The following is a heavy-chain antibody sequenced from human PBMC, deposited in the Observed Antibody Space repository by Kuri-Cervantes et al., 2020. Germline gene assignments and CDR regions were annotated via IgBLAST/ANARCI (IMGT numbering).Heavy chain of an antibody. J-gene: IGHJ4*02. Sequence: GGSLRLSCAASGFTFSGQNMNWVRQAPGKGLEWVAVISYDGSNKYYADSVKGRFTISRDNAKNSLYLQMNSLRAEDTAVYYCARVRRSPVVFVPYYFDSWGQGTLVTVSS. CDR1: GFTFSGQN. CDR3: ARVRRSPVVFVPYYFDS. D-gene: IGHD2-21*01. CDR2: ISYDGSNK. V-gene: IGHV3-30-3*01.